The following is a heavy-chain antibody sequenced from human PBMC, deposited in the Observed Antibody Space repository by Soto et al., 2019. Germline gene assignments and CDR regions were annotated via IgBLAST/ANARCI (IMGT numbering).Heavy chain of an antibody. CDR2: IYYSGST. CDR3: ARSRRDGYNPEYFQH. CDR1: GGSISSSSYY. D-gene: IGHD5-12*01. J-gene: IGHJ1*01. Sequence: SETLSLTCPVSGGSISSSSYYWGWIRQPPGKGLEWIGSIYYSGSTYYNPSLKSRVTISVDTSKNQFSLKLSSVTAADPAVYYCARSRRDGYNPEYFQHWGQGTRVTVSS. V-gene: IGHV4-39*07.